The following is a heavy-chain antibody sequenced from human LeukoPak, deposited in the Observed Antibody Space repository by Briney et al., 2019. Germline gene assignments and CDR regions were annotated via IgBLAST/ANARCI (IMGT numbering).Heavy chain of an antibody. V-gene: IGHV3-21*01. CDR1: GFTFSPYS. D-gene: IGHD1-26*01. CDR2: ITSSSTYI. CDR3: ARDTEWELMGSYYFDY. J-gene: IGHJ4*02. Sequence: GGSLRLSCAASGFTFSPYSMNWVRQAPGKGLEWVSSITSSSTYIYYADSVKGRFTISRDNAKNSLYLQMNSLRAEDTAVYYCARDTEWELMGSYYFDYWGQGTLVTVSS.